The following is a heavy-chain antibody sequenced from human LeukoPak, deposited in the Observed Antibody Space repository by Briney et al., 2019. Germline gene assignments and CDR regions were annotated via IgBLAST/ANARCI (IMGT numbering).Heavy chain of an antibody. Sequence: GASVKVSCKASGYTFTSYDINWVRQATGQGLEWVGWMNPNSGNTGYGQTFQGRVTMTKYTSTSTVYMHLSSLSSDDTAVYYCARAYYESSAYRHAVYFDYWGQGTLVTVSS. V-gene: IGHV1-8*01. CDR1: GYTFTSYD. D-gene: IGHD3-22*01. CDR2: MNPNSGNT. J-gene: IGHJ4*02. CDR3: ARAYYESSAYRHAVYFDY.